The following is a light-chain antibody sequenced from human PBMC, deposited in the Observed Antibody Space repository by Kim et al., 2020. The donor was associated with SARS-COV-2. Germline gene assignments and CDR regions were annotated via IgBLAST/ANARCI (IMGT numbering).Light chain of an antibody. Sequence: VSPGERAPLSCRASQSVSSNLAWYQQKPGQAPRLLIYGASTRATGIPARFSGSGSGTEFTLIISSLQSEDFAVYYCQQYHDWPYTFGQGTKLEI. CDR1: QSVSSN. V-gene: IGKV3-15*01. J-gene: IGKJ2*01. CDR2: GAS. CDR3: QQYHDWPYT.